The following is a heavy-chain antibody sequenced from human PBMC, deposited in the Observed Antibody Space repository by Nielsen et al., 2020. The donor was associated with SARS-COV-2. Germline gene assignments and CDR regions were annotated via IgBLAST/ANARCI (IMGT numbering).Heavy chain of an antibody. Sequence: GGSLRLSCAASGFTFSTYAMGWVRQAPGKGLEWVSSISSSVGSTYYTDSVKGRFTISRDNSKNTLFMQMNSLRADDTAVYYCSASGNYYGPIDYWGQGTLVTVSS. CDR1: GFTFSTYA. CDR3: SASGNYYGPIDY. D-gene: IGHD3-10*01. CDR2: ISSSVGST. V-gene: IGHV3-23*01. J-gene: IGHJ4*02.